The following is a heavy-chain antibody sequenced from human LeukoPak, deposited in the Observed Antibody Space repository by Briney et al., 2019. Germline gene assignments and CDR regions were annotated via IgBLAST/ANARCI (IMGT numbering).Heavy chain of an antibody. CDR1: GGSFSGYY. CDR2: INHSGST. V-gene: IGHV4-34*01. J-gene: IGHJ4*02. Sequence: SETLSLTCAVYGGSFSGYYWSWIRQPPGKGLEWIGEINHSGSTNYNPSLKSRVTISVDTSKNQFSLKLSSVTAADTAVYYCARREDYGGILDYWGQGTLVTVSS. D-gene: IGHD4-23*01. CDR3: ARREDYGGILDY.